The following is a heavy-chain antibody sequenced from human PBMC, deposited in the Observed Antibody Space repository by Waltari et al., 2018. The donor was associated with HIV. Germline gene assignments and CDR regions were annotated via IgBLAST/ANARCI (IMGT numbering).Heavy chain of an antibody. CDR2: IFYSGST. D-gene: IGHD1-26*01. CDR1: GGSISSYY. V-gene: IGHV4-59*01. CDR3: ARGPTRYYFDY. Sequence: QVQLQESGPGLVKPSETLSLTCAVSGGSISSYYWSWIRQSPGKGLEWIGYIFYSGSTNYTPSLKSRVTISVDTSKNQFSLKLSSVTAADTAVYYCARGPTRYYFDYWGQGTLVTVSS. J-gene: IGHJ4*02.